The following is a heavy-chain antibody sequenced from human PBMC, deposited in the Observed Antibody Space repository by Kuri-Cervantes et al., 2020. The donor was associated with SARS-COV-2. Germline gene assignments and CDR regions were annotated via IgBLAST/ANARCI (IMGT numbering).Heavy chain of an antibody. CDR1: GYTFTGYY. J-gene: IGHJ4*02. CDR3: ARDLRWAAAGKATSVDY. D-gene: IGHD6-13*01. CDR2: INPNSGGT. V-gene: IGHV1-2*02. Sequence: ASVKVSCKASGYTFTGYYMHWVRQAPGQGLEWMGWINPNSGGTNYAQKFQGRVTMTRDTPISTAYMELSRLRSDDTAVYYCARDLRWAAAGKATSVDYWGQGTLVTVSS.